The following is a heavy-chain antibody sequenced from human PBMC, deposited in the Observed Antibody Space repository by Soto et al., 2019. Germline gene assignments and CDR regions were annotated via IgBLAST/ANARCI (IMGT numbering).Heavy chain of an antibody. CDR2: IYHNGST. D-gene: IGHD6-13*01. CDR3: ARGRLYLSSFYDY. CDR1: GGSISNGGYS. V-gene: IGHV4-30-2*01. J-gene: IGHJ4*02. Sequence: SETLSLTCAVSGGSISNGGYSWSWIRQPPGKGLEWSGTIYHNGSTHYNPSLESRVTISVDRSKDQFSLKLTSVIAADTAVYYCARGRLYLSSFYDYWGQGTLVTVSS.